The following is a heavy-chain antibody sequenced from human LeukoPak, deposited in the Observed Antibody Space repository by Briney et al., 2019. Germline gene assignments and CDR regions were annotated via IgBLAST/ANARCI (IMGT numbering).Heavy chain of an antibody. D-gene: IGHD2/OR15-2a*01. J-gene: IGHJ4*02. Sequence: GGSLRLSCAASGFTFSSYSMNWVRQAPGKGLEWVSYISSSSSTIYYADSVKGRFTISKDNAKNTVYLQMNNLRAEDTAVYYCVSFYEAYWGRGTLVTVSS. CDR1: GFTFSSYS. CDR3: VSFYEAY. CDR2: ISSSSSTI. V-gene: IGHV3-48*04.